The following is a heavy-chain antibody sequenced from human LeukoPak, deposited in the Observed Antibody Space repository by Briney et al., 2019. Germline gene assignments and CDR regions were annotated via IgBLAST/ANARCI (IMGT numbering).Heavy chain of an antibody. CDR3: AKVPAGNKVEY. CDR2: FRISGGST. D-gene: IGHD6-19*01. J-gene: IGHJ4*02. CDR1: GVTITNYA. V-gene: IGHV3-23*01. Sequence: GGSLRLSCAAPGVTITNYAMTWVRQAPGKGLELVSGFRISGGSTDYADSVKGRFTISRDNSKNTLYLQMNSLRAEDTAVYYCAKVPAGNKVEYWGQGTLVTVSS.